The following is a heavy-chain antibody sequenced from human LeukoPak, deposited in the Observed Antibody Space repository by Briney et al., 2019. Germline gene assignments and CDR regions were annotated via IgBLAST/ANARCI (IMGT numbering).Heavy chain of an antibody. D-gene: IGHD6-13*01. CDR3: ARGPRIAAAE. CDR1: GYSISSGYY. Sequence: PSETLSLTCTVSGYSISSGYYWSWIRQPPGKGLGWIGYIYDSGSTNYNPSLKSRVTISVDTSKNQFSLKLSSVTAADTAVYYCARGPRIAAAEWGQGTMVTVSS. J-gene: IGHJ3*01. CDR2: IYDSGST. V-gene: IGHV4-61*01.